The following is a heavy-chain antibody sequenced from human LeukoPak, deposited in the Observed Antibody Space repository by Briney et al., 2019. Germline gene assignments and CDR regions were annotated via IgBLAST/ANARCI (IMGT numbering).Heavy chain of an antibody. V-gene: IGHV4-34*01. CDR2: INHSGST. J-gene: IGHJ6*02. Sequence: SETLSLTCAVYGGSFSGYYWSWIRQPPGKGLEWIGEINHSGSTNYNPSLKSRVTISVDTSKNQFSLKLSSVTAADTAVYYCARGRYYGMDVWGQGTTVTVSS. CDR3: ARGRYYGMDV. CDR1: GGSFSGYY.